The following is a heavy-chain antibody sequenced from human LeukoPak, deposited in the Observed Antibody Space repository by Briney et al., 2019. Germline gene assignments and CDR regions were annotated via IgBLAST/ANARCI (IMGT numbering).Heavy chain of an antibody. Sequence: SETLSPTCTVSGCSISSYYWSWIRQPPGKGLEWIGYIYYSGSTNYNPSLKSRVTISVDTSKNQFSLKLNSVTAADTAVYYCARDARYMDVWGKGTTVTISS. J-gene: IGHJ6*03. CDR3: ARDARYMDV. CDR2: IYYSGST. CDR1: GCSISSYY. V-gene: IGHV4-59*12.